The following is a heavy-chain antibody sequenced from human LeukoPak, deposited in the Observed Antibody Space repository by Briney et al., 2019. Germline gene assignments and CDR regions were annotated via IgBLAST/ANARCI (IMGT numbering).Heavy chain of an antibody. Sequence: ASVKVSCKASGGTFSSYAISWVRQAPGQGLEWVGGIIPIFGTANYAQKFQGRVTITADKSTSTAYMELSSLRSEDTAVYYCASSIWDYYGSGSYPTRFDPWGQGTLVTVSS. J-gene: IGHJ5*02. CDR3: ASSIWDYYGSGSYPTRFDP. D-gene: IGHD3-10*01. V-gene: IGHV1-69*06. CDR1: GGTFSSYA. CDR2: IIPIFGTA.